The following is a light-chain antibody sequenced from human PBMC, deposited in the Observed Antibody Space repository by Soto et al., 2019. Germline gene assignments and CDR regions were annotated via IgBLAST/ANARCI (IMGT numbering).Light chain of an antibody. CDR3: SSFAGISTV. V-gene: IGLV2-8*01. CDR2: EVS. CDR1: SSDVGGYNY. J-gene: IGLJ1*01. Sequence: QSVLTQPPSASGSPGQSVTISCTGTSSDVGGYNYVSWYQQHPGKAPKLVIYEVSKRPSGVPDRFSGSKSGNTASLTVSGLQAEDEADYYCSSFAGISTVFGTGTKGTVL.